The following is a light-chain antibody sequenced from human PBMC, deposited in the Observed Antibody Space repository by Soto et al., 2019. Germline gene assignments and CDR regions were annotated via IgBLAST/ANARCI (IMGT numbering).Light chain of an antibody. CDR2: EAT. Sequence: SALTQPASVSGSPGQSITISCTGTSSDIGSSNLVSWYQDHPGKAPKLIIYEATQRPSGISYRFSGSKSGNTASLTISGLQAEDEADYYCCSYAGSNTYVFGTRTKVTVL. V-gene: IGLV2-23*01. CDR3: CSYAGSNTYV. CDR1: SSDIGSSNL. J-gene: IGLJ1*01.